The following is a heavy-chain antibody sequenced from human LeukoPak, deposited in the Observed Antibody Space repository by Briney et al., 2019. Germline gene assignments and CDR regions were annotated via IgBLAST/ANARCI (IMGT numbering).Heavy chain of an antibody. D-gene: IGHD7-27*01. Sequence: GGSLRLSCAASGFTFSSYPMPWVRQAPGRGLEWVALISYDGSNKHYADSVKGRFTISRDNSKNTLYLQMNSLRAEDTAVYYCARDLTGFDASDIWGQGTMVTVSS. CDR3: ARDLTGFDASDI. J-gene: IGHJ3*02. V-gene: IGHV3-30-3*01. CDR2: ISYDGSNK. CDR1: GFTFSSYP.